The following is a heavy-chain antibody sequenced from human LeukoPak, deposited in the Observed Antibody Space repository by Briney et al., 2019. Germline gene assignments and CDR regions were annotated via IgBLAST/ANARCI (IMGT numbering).Heavy chain of an antibody. J-gene: IGHJ4*01. CDR2: IWDDGTTK. Sequence: QSWGSLRLSCAASGFSFSSYGRNWIRQAPGKGLEWMAVIWDDGTTKYYADPVKGRFTTSRDNSKNMLYQQITILRAEDTAMYYCVKDLFVITYYFDYCGQGILVTVSS. CDR1: GFSFSSYG. D-gene: IGHD3-22*01. CDR3: VKDLFVITYYFDY. V-gene: IGHV3-33*06.